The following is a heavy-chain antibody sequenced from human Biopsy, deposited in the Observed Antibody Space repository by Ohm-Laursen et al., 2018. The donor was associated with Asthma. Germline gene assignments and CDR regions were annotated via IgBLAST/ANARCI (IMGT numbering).Heavy chain of an antibody. CDR2: IAWDGINS. Sequence: SLRLSCSASGFTFSTYGMHWVRQAPGKGLEWVAYIAWDGINSYYADSVKGQFTISRDNSRNTLYLQKNSLRADDTAVYYCARAGESDLVGGLDVWGQGTTVIV. J-gene: IGHJ6*02. CDR1: GFTFSTYG. V-gene: IGHV3-30*03. D-gene: IGHD2-21*01. CDR3: ARAGESDLVGGLDV.